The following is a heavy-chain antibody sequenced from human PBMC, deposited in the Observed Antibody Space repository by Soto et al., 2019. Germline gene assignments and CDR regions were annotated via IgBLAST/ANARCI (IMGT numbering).Heavy chain of an antibody. D-gene: IGHD3-10*01. J-gene: IGHJ6*02. V-gene: IGHV1-2*04. CDR1: GYTFTGYY. Sequence: QVQLVQSGAEVKKPGASVKVSCKASGYTFTGYYMHWVRQAPGQGLEWMGWINPNSGGTNYAQKFQGWVTMTRDTSISTAYMELSRLRSDETAVYYCATSPGYYGSGSYYTPYGMDVWGQGTTVTVSS. CDR3: ATSPGYYGSGSYYTPYGMDV. CDR2: INPNSGGT.